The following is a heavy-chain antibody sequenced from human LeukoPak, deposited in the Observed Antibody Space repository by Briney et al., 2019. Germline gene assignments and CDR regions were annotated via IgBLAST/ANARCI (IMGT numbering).Heavy chain of an antibody. CDR2: IWYDGSNK. Sequence: GGSLRLSCVASGFTFSSYGMYWVRQAPGKGLEWVAVIWYDGSNKYYADSVKGRFTISRDNSKNTLYLQMSSLRAEDTAVYYCARVLCSGGTCLDAFDIWGQGTMVTVSS. CDR3: ARVLCSGGTCLDAFDI. D-gene: IGHD2-15*01. V-gene: IGHV3-33*01. J-gene: IGHJ3*02. CDR1: GFTFSSYG.